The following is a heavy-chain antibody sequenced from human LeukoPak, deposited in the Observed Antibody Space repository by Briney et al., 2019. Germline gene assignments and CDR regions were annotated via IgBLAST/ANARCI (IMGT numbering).Heavy chain of an antibody. CDR1: GGTFSSFA. Sequence: SVKVSCKASGGTFSSFAISWVRQAPGQGLEWMGRFTPIFATSNYAQKFQGRVTITADESTSTAYMELSSLRSDDTAVYYCAGVGLLDWPNWFDPWGQGTLVTVSS. V-gene: IGHV1-69*13. J-gene: IGHJ5*02. CDR2: FTPIFATS. CDR3: AGVGLLDWPNWFDP. D-gene: IGHD3/OR15-3a*01.